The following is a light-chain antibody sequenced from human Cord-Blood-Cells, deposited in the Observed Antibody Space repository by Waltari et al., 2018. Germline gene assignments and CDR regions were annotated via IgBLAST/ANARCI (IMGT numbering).Light chain of an antibody. CDR3: QQYNNWPRT. J-gene: IGKJ1*01. Sequence: ILITPSPATLSVSPGERATLSCSASQRGSSNFAWYQQKPGQAPRLLIYGASTRATGIPARFSGSGSGTEFTLTISSLQSEDFAVYYCQQYNNWPRTFGQGTKVEIK. CDR1: QRGSSN. V-gene: IGKV3-15*01. CDR2: GAS.